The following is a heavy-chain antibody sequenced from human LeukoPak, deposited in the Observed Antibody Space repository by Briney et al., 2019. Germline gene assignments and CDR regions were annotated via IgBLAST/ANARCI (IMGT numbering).Heavy chain of an antibody. CDR3: ARDASPYCSSTSCNQYNWFDP. CDR1: GGTFSSYA. V-gene: IGHV1-69*05. D-gene: IGHD2-2*01. CDR2: IIPIFGTA. J-gene: IGHJ5*02. Sequence: ASVKVSCKASGGTFSSYAISWVRQAPGQGLEWMGGIIPIFGTANYAQKFQGRVTITTDESTSTAYMELSSLRSEDTAVYYCARDASPYCSSTSCNQYNWFDPWGQGTLVTVSS.